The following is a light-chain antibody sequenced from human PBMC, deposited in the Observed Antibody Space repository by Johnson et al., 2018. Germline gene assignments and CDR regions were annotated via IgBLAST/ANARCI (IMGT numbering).Light chain of an antibody. CDR1: SSNIGNNY. CDR2: ENN. CDR3: GTWDSSLRAVNV. V-gene: IGLV1-51*02. J-gene: IGLJ1*01. Sequence: QSVLTQPPSVSAAPGQKVTISCSGSSSNIGNNYVSWYQQLPGTATKLLIYENNKRPSGIPDRFSGSKSGTSATLGITGLQTGDEADYYCGTWDSSLRAVNVFGTGTKVTVL.